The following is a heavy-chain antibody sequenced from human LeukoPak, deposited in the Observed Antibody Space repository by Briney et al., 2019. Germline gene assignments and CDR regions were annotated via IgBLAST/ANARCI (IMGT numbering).Heavy chain of an antibody. CDR2: IYHSGST. Sequence: PSETLSLTCTVSGYSISSGYYWGWIRQPPGKGLEWIGSIYHSGSTYYNPSLKSRVTISVDTSKNQLSLKLSSVTAADTAVYYCARDGVFWSGYYMGLNWFDPWGQGTLVTVSS. CDR1: GYSISSGYY. D-gene: IGHD3-3*01. CDR3: ARDGVFWSGYYMGLNWFDP. J-gene: IGHJ5*02. V-gene: IGHV4-38-2*02.